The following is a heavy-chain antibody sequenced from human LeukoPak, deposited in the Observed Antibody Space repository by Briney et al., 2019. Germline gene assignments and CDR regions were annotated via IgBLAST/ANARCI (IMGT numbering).Heavy chain of an antibody. J-gene: IGHJ5*02. CDR3: ARGYLSIVAAGNWFDP. D-gene: IGHD6-13*01. Sequence: SETLSLTCTVSGYSISSGYYWGWIRQPPGKGLEWIGSGSTYYNPSLKSRVTISVDTSKNQFSLKLSSVTAADTAVYYCARGYLSIVAAGNWFDPWGQGTLVTVSS. V-gene: IGHV4-38-2*02. CDR2: SGST. CDR1: GYSISSGYY.